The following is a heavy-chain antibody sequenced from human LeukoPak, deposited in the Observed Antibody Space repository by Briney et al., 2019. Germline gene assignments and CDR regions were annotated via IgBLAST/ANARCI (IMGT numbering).Heavy chain of an antibody. CDR1: GGSISSYY. CDR3: ARGLPAGYSRCFDP. V-gene: IGHV4-4*07. CDR2: IYTSGST. J-gene: IGHJ5*02. D-gene: IGHD6-13*01. Sequence: SETLSLTCTVSGGSISSYYWSWIRQPAGKGLEWIGRIYTSGSTNYNPSLKSRVTMSVDTSKNQFSLKLSSVTAADTAVYYCARGLPAGYSRCFDPWGQGTLVTVSS.